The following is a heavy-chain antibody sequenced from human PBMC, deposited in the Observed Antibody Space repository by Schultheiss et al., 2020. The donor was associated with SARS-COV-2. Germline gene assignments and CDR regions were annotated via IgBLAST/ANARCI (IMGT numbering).Heavy chain of an antibody. CDR3: ARDGSSGYYSSWYFDL. V-gene: IGHV3-66*01. Sequence: GSLRLSCAASGFSVSGDYMNWVRQAPGKGLEWVSVTYTDGTAYYADSVKGRFTMSRDNSQNTLFLQMNSLRVEDTAVYYCARDGSSGYYSSWYFDLWGRGTLVTVSS. D-gene: IGHD3-22*01. J-gene: IGHJ2*01. CDR2: TYTDGTA. CDR1: GFSVSGDY.